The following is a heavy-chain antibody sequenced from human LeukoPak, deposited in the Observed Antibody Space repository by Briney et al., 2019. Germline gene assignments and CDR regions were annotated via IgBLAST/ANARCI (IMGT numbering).Heavy chain of an antibody. CDR3: ARGLGYCNSAGCYWYFDL. D-gene: IGHD2-2*01. V-gene: IGHV4-39*07. J-gene: IGHJ2*01. CDR2: VYYSGRT. Sequence: SETLSLTCTVSSGSISSSSHYWGWIRQPPGKGLEWIGTVYYSGRTYYNPSLKSRVTISVDTSKNQFSLKLNSVTAADTAVYYCARGLGYCNSAGCYWYFDLWGRGTLVTVSS. CDR1: SGSISSSSHY.